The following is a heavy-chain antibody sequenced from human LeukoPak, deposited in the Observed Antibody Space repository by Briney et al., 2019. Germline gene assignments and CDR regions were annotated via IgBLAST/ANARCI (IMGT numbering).Heavy chain of an antibody. Sequence: GGSLRLSCAASGLSFDEYAMHWVRQAPGKGLEWVSLISGYGAKTYYADSVKGRFTISRDNSKTSLYLQMNSLRTEDTALYYCTKDRYCTTTSCPLDYWGQGTLVTVSS. D-gene: IGHD2-2*01. J-gene: IGHJ4*02. CDR2: ISGYGAKT. V-gene: IGHV3-43*02. CDR1: GLSFDEYA. CDR3: TKDRYCTTTSCPLDY.